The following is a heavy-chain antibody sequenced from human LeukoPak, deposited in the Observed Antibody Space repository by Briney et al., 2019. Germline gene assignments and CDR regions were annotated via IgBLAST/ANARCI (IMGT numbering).Heavy chain of an antibody. J-gene: IGHJ6*02. V-gene: IGHV4-59*01. D-gene: IGHD3-22*01. CDR1: GVSISSYY. CDR2: IFYGGGT. CDR3: ARGDYYDSSGYYRVGYGMDV. Sequence: SETLSLTCTVSGVSISSYYWSWIRPPPGKGLEWIGYIFYGGGTNYNPSLKSRVTISVDTSKNQFSLKLSSVTAADTAVYYCARGDYYDSSGYYRVGYGMDVWGQGTTVTVSS.